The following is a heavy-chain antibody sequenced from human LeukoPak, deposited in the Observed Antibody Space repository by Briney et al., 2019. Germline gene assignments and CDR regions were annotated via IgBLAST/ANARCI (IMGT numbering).Heavy chain of an antibody. D-gene: IGHD3-3*01. CDR3: ARGITILKTFNRNYGMDA. J-gene: IGHJ6*02. CDR2: IYYSGST. V-gene: IGHV4-59*12. CDR1: GGSISSYY. Sequence: SETLSLTCTVSGGSISSYYWSWIRQPPGKGLEWIGYIYYSGSTNYNPSLKSRVTISVDTSKNQFSLKLSSVTAADTAVYYCARGITILKTFNRNYGMDAWGQGTTVTVSS.